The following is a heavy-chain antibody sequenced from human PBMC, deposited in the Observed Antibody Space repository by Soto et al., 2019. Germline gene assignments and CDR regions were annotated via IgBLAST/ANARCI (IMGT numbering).Heavy chain of an antibody. CDR3: ASQDQWSRCSSTSCYVFGY. Sequence: GGSLRLSCAASGFTFSSYWMSWVRQAPGKGLEWVANIKQDGSEKYYVDSVKGRFTISRDNAKNSLYLQMNSLRAEDTAVYYCASQDQWSRCSSTSCYVFGYWGQGTLVTVSS. J-gene: IGHJ4*02. D-gene: IGHD2-2*01. CDR2: IKQDGSEK. V-gene: IGHV3-7*05. CDR1: GFTFSSYW.